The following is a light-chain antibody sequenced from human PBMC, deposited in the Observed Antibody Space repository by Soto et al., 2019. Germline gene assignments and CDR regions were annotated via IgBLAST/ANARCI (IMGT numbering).Light chain of an antibody. CDR2: DVS. V-gene: IGLV2-14*01. CDR3: SSYTTRVTYG. CDR1: SSYVGAYNS. J-gene: IGLJ1*01. Sequence: SVLNQPASVSGAAGQSSTITCTETSSYVGAYNSVSWYQQHPGKAPKLIIYDVSTRPSGISDRFSGSKSGNTASLTISGLQAEDESDYDCSSYTTRVTYGFVTGTKVPS.